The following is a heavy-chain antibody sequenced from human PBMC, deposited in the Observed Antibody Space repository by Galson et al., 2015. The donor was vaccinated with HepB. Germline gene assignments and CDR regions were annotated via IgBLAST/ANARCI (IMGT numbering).Heavy chain of an antibody. Sequence: SLRLSCAASGFTFSSYAMSWVRQAPGKGLEWVSAISGSGGSTYYADSVKGRFTISRDNSKNTLYLQMNSLRAEDTAVYYCAKDGMVRGVNSVWGQGTLVTVSS. D-gene: IGHD3-10*01. CDR1: GFTFSSYA. CDR3: AKDGMVRGVNSV. CDR2: ISGSGGST. V-gene: IGHV3-23*01. J-gene: IGHJ4*02.